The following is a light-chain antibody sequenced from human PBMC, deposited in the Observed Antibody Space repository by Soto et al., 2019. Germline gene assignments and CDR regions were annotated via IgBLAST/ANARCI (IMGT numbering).Light chain of an antibody. V-gene: IGLV2-14*03. CDR3: CSYSTSCTPSYV. CDR1: SSDVGGYNY. CDR2: DVS. Sequence: QSVRTQPASVSGSPGQSITISCTGTSSDVGGYNYVSWYQQHPGKAPKFMIYDVSSRPSGVSNRFSGSKSGNTASLTISGLQAEDEADYYCCSYSTSCTPSYVFGTGTKVTV. J-gene: IGLJ1*01.